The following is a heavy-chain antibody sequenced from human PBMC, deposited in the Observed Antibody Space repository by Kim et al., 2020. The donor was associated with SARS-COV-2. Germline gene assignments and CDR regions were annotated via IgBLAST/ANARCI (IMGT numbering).Heavy chain of an antibody. J-gene: IGHJ4*01. D-gene: IGHD3-9*01. Sequence: GGSLRLSCAASGFTFSSYAMHWVRQAPGKGLEWVAVISYDGSNKYYADSVKGRFTISRDNSKNTLYLQMNSLRAEDTAVYYCAREGCILRYFDWPLRDY. CDR1: GFTFSSYA. CDR3: AREGCILRYFDWPLRDY. V-gene: IGHV3-30*04. CDR2: ISYDGSNK.